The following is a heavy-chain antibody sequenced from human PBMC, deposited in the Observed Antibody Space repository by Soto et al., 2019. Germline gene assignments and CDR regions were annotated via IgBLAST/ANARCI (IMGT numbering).Heavy chain of an antibody. D-gene: IGHD5-12*01. CDR1: VASIGTNNW. CDR3: AVPGRGDFDY. CDR2: VYHSGTT. J-gene: IGHJ4*02. Sequence: ETLSLTCAVSVASIGTNNWWSWVRQPPGKGLEWIGEVYHSGTTNCNPSLKSRVTISIDKSKNQFSLTLTSMTAADTALYYCAVPGRGDFDYWSQGTLVTVSS. V-gene: IGHV4-4*02.